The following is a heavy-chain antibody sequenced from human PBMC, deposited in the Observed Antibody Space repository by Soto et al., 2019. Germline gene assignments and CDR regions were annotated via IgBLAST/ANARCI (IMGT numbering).Heavy chain of an antibody. CDR1: GGSISSYY. J-gene: IGHJ3*02. V-gene: IGHV4-59*01. CDR3: ARDLDAFDI. Sequence: LTCTVSGGSISSYYRSWIRQPPGKGLEWIGYIYYSGSTNYNPSLKSRVTISVDTSKNQFSLKLSSVTAADTAVYYCARDLDAFDIWGQGTMVTVSS. CDR2: IYYSGST.